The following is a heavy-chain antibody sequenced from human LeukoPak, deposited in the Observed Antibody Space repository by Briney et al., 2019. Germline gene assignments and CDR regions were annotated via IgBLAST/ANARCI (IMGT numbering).Heavy chain of an antibody. Sequence: SETLSHTCTVSGGSISSYYWSWLRQPAGKGLESLGRIYTSGSTNYNPSLKSRVTMSVDTSKNQFSLKLSSVTAADTAVYYCARDLIAARPKNYFDYWGQGTLVTVSS. J-gene: IGHJ4*02. V-gene: IGHV4-4*07. D-gene: IGHD6-6*01. CDR2: IYTSGST. CDR1: GGSISSYY. CDR3: ARDLIAARPKNYFDY.